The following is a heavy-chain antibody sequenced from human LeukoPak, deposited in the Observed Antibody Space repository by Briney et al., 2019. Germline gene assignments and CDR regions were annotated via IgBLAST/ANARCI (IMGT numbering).Heavy chain of an antibody. J-gene: IGHJ4*02. D-gene: IGHD1-1*01. CDR2: ISSSGTTI. CDR3: ARQVGTYDY. V-gene: IGHV3-48*03. CDR1: GFTFSNYE. Sequence: GGSLRLSCAASGFTFSNYEMNWVRQAPGKGLEWVSYISSSGTTIYYADSVKGRFTISRDNAKNSLSLQMNSLKVEDTAVYYCARQVGTYDYWGQGTLVTVSS.